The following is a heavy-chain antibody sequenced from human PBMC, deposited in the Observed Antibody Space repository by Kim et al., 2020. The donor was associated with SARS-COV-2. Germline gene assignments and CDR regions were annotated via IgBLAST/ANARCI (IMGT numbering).Heavy chain of an antibody. CDR1: GFTFDDYT. V-gene: IGHV3-43*01. J-gene: IGHJ3*02. Sequence: GGSLRLSCAASGFTFDDYTMHWVRQAPGKGLEWVSLISWEGGSTYYADSVKGRFTISRDNSKNSLYLQMNSLRTEDTALYYCATDKASGFSSLGAFEIWGQGTMVTVSA. CDR3: ATDKASGFSSLGAFEI. D-gene: IGHD3-10*01. CDR2: ISWEGGST.